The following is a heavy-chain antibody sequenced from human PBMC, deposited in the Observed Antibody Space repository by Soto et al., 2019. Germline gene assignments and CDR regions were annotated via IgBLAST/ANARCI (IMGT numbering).Heavy chain of an antibody. CDR2: ISGSGGST. Sequence: GGSLRLSCAASGFTFSSYAMSWVRQAPGKGLEWVSAISGSGGSTYYADSVKGRFTISRDNSKNTLYLQMNSLRAEDTAVYYCAKDPLGRFFMDYDILTGPIDYWGQGTLVTVSS. V-gene: IGHV3-23*01. D-gene: IGHD3-9*01. CDR1: GFTFSSYA. CDR3: AKDPLGRFFMDYDILTGPIDY. J-gene: IGHJ4*02.